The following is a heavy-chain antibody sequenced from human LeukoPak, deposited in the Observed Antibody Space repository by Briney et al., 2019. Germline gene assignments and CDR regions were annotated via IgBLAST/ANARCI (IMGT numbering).Heavy chain of an antibody. J-gene: IGHJ5*02. CDR1: GFIFSSYG. D-gene: IGHD3-10*01. V-gene: IGHV4-59*01. CDR3: VRGPYGSGISNWFDP. CDR2: IYYSGDT. Sequence: GSLRLSCAASGFIFSSYGMSWIRQPAGKGLEWIGYIYYSGDTNYNPSLQSRVTVSVDTSKNQFSLKLTSVTAADTAVYYCVRGPYGSGISNWFDPWGQGTLVIVSS.